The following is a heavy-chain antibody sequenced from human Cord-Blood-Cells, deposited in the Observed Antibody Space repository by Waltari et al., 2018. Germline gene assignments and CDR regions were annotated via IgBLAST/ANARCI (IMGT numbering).Heavy chain of an antibody. D-gene: IGHD1-26*01. CDR2: ISSSSSYI. J-gene: IGHJ4*02. Sequence: SYSMNWVRQAPGKGLEWVSSISSSSSYIYYADSVKGRFTISRDNAKNSLYLQMNSLRAEDTAVYYCARDLVVGATNYFDYWGQGTLVTVSS. CDR1: SYS. CDR3: ARDLVVGATNYFDY. V-gene: IGHV3-21*01.